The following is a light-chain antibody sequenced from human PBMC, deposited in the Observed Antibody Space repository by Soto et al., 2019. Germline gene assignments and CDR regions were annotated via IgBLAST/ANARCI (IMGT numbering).Light chain of an antibody. Sequence: DIQLTQSPSFLSASVGDRVTTTCRASQAIRRHLAWYQQKPGKAPKLLIYAASTLQSGVPSGFSGSGSGTEFTLTISSLQPEDFATYYCQQVKSYPLTFGGGTKVEIK. CDR2: AAS. J-gene: IGKJ4*01. V-gene: IGKV1-9*01. CDR3: QQVKSYPLT. CDR1: QAIRRH.